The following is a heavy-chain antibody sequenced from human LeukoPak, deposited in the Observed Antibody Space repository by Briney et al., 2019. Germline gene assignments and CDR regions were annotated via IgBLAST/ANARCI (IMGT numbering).Heavy chain of an antibody. D-gene: IGHD3-3*01. CDR3: ARAPIFGVAYFDY. CDR2: IYYSGST. CDR1: GGSISSGGYY. J-gene: IGHJ4*02. Sequence: SETLSLTCTVSGGSISSGGYYWSWIRQHTGKGLEWIGYIYYSGSTYYNPSLKSRVSMSVDASKTQFSLNLSSVTAADTAVYYSARAPIFGVAYFDYWGQGSLVTVSS. V-gene: IGHV4-31*03.